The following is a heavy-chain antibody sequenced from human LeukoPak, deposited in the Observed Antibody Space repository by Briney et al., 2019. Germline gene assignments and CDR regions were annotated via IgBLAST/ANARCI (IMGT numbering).Heavy chain of an antibody. Sequence: SETLSLTCTVSGGSISSGGYYWSWIRQHPGKGLEWIGYIYYSGSTYYNPPLKSRVTISVDTSKNQFSLKLSSVTAADTAVYYCARDRGIATGSMDVWGQGTTVTVAS. CDR1: GGSISSGGYY. V-gene: IGHV4-31*03. D-gene: IGHD6-13*01. CDR3: ARDRGIATGSMDV. J-gene: IGHJ6*02. CDR2: IYYSGST.